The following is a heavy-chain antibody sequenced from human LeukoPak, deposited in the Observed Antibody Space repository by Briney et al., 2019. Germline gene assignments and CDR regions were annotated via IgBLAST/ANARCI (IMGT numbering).Heavy chain of an antibody. V-gene: IGHV4-34*01. CDR3: AGSIIVATEENWFDP. Sequence: SETLSLTCAVYGGSFSGYNWSWIRQPPGKGLEWIGEINHRASTNYNPSFKSRVTVSVGTSKNQFSLKLSSVTAADTAVYYCAGSIIVATEENWFDPWGQGTLVTVSS. CDR2: INHRAST. CDR1: GGSFSGYN. J-gene: IGHJ5*02. D-gene: IGHD5-12*01.